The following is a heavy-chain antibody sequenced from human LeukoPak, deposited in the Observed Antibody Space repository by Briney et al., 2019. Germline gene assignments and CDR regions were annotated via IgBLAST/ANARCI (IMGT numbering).Heavy chain of an antibody. CDR3: ARETYILGAQPLDY. Sequence: GGSLRLSCAASGFTFSSYEMNWVRQALGKGLERVSYISSSGSTINFADSVKGRFTISRDNAKNSLFLQMNSLRAEDTAVYYCARETYILGAQPLDYWGQGTLVTVSS. D-gene: IGHD1-26*01. V-gene: IGHV3-48*03. J-gene: IGHJ4*02. CDR2: ISSSGSTI. CDR1: GFTFSSYE.